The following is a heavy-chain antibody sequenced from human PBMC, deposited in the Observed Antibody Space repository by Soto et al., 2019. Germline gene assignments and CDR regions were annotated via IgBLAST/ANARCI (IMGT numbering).Heavy chain of an antibody. CDR1: GGSFSNFG. D-gene: IGHD5-12*01. J-gene: IGHJ4*02. V-gene: IGHV1-69*13. Sequence: SVKVSCKASGGSFSNFGISWVRQAPGQGLEWMEGIVPVFGRPNYAQRFRGRLTITADESTSTCYMELISLRSDDTAVYYRATEGSGYNFWGQGTQVTVYS. CDR2: IVPVFGRP. CDR3: ATEGSGYNF.